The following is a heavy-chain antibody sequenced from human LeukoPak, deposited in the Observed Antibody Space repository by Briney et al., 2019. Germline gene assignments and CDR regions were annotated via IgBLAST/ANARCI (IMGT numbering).Heavy chain of an antibody. Sequence: ASVKVSCKASGNTFTGYYMHWVRQAPGQGLEWMGWINPNSGGTNYAQKFQGRVTMTRDMSISTAYMELSRLRSDDTAVYYCARVQGYSSSWYRDYWGQGTLVTVSS. CDR3: ARVQGYSSSWYRDY. V-gene: IGHV1-2*02. CDR2: INPNSGGT. J-gene: IGHJ4*02. CDR1: GNTFTGYY. D-gene: IGHD6-13*01.